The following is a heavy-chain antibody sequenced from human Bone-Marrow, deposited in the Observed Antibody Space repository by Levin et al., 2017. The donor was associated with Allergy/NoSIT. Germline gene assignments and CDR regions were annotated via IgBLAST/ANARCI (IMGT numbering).Heavy chain of an antibody. Sequence: NSSETLSLTCSVSGGSINNYYCMWNRQPAGKGLEWIGHIQTSGNTDYNPSLKSRVTMSVDRAKNQFSLKLSSVTAADTALYYCVTDTVGDGQPEIDPWGQGILVTVSS. D-gene: IGHD1-26*01. J-gene: IGHJ5*02. CDR1: GGSINNYY. CDR2: IQTSGNT. V-gene: IGHV4-4*07. CDR3: VTDTVGDGQPEIDP.